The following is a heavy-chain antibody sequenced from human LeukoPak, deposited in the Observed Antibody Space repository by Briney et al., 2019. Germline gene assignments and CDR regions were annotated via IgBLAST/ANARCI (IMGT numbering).Heavy chain of an antibody. CDR1: GYTFTSYG. CDR3: ARNSKYYDSSGYSVY. Sequence: ASVKVSCTASGYTFTSYGIGWVRQAPGQGLEWMGWISAYNGNTNYAQKLQGRVTMTTDTSTSTAYMELRSLRSDDTAVYYCARNSKYYDSSGYSVYWGQGTLVTVSS. V-gene: IGHV1-18*01. CDR2: ISAYNGNT. J-gene: IGHJ4*02. D-gene: IGHD3-22*01.